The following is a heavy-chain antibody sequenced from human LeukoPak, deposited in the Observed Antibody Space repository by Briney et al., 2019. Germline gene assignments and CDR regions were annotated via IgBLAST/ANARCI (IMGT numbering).Heavy chain of an antibody. CDR2: IKQDGSEE. D-gene: IGHD6-13*01. V-gene: IGHV3-7*01. CDR1: GFTFSSYW. Sequence: GGSLRLSCAASGFTFSSYWMSWVRQAPGEGLEWVANIKQDGSEEYYVDSVKGRFTISRDNAKNSLYLQMNSLRAEDTAVYYCARDSPLVRVFDYWGQGTLVTVSS. CDR3: ARDSPLVRVFDY. J-gene: IGHJ4*02.